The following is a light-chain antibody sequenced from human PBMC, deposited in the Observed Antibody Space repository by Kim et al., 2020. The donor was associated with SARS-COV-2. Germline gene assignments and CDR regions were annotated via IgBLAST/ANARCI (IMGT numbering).Light chain of an antibody. CDR3: SSYTGSRPFV. CDR1: SSDVGTYNY. Sequence: QSALTQPASASGYPGQSITISCTGTSSDVGTYNYVSWYQQYPATAPKLMIYDVIKRPSGVSNRFSGSKSGNTASLTISGLQADDEADYYCSSYTGSRPFVFGTGTKVTVL. J-gene: IGLJ1*01. V-gene: IGLV2-14*03. CDR2: DVI.